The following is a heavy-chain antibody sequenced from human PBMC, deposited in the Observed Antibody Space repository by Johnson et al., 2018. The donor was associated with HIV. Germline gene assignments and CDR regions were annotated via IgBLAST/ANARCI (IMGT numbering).Heavy chain of an antibody. Sequence: VQLVESGGGVVRPGWSLTLSCAASGFTFDDYGMTWVRQAPGKGLEWVSFINWNGGSTGYADSVKGRFTISRDNAKNSLYLQMNSLRAEDTAVYYCASEAGPDIVGASDDAFDIWGQGTMVTVSS. V-gene: IGHV3-20*04. J-gene: IGHJ3*02. CDR2: INWNGGST. CDR3: ASEAGPDIVGASDDAFDI. CDR1: GFTFDDYG. D-gene: IGHD1-26*01.